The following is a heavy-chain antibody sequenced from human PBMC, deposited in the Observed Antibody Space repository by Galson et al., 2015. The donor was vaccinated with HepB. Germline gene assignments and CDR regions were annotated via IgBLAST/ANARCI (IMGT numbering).Heavy chain of an antibody. Sequence: SVKVSCKASRYTFTAYYIHWVRQAPGHGLEWMGRINPYSGGTSYAQKFQGRVTMTRDTSISTVYMELSRLRSDDTAVYYCARGGAVGGPKFNWFDPWGQGTLVTVSS. CDR2: INPYSGGT. CDR3: ARGGAVGGPKFNWFDP. CDR1: RYTFTAYY. J-gene: IGHJ5*02. V-gene: IGHV1-2*06. D-gene: IGHD2-15*01.